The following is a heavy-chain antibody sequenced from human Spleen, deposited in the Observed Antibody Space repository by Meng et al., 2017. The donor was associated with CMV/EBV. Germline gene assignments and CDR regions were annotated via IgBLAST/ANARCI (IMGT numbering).Heavy chain of an antibody. CDR1: GFTVSSTY. CDR3: ARWGSEDFDY. D-gene: IGHD7-27*01. V-gene: IGHV3-66*02. CDR2: IYSGGST. Sequence: RLSFAASGFTVSSTYMSWVRQAPGKGLEWVSVIYSGGSTYYADSVKGRFTISRDNSKNTLYLHMNSLRAEDTAVYYCARWGSEDFDYWGQGTLVTVSS. J-gene: IGHJ4*02.